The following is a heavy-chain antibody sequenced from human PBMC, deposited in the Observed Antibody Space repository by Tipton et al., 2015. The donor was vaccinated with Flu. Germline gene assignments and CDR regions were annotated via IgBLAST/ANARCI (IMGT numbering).Heavy chain of an antibody. CDR2: IYHSGST. V-gene: IGHV4-39*07. J-gene: IGHJ1*01. D-gene: IGHD1-26*01. CDR1: GASISSESYY. CDR3: ARYGTYDGSRYFQH. Sequence: LRLSCTVSGASISSESYYWGWIRQPPGKGLEWIGNIYHSGSTNYNPSLKSRVTISLDKSKNQFSLKLSFVTAADTAVYYCARYGTYDGSRYFQHWGQGTLVTVSS.